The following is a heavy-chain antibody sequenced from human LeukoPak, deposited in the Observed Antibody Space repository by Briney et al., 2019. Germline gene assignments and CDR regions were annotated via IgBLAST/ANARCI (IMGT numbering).Heavy chain of an antibody. D-gene: IGHD3-22*01. Sequence: SETLSLTCTVSGGSINSYYWSWIRQPPGKGLEWIGYIYYSGNTKYNPSLKSRVTISADTSNNQFSLKLSSVTAADTAVYYCARDRLDSYYYMDVWDKGTTVTVSS. CDR3: ARDRLDSYYYMDV. CDR1: GGSINSYY. CDR2: IYYSGNT. V-gene: IGHV4-59*01. J-gene: IGHJ6*03.